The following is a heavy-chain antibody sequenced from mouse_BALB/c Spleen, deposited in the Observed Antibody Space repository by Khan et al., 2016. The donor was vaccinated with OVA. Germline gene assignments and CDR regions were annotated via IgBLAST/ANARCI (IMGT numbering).Heavy chain of an antibody. V-gene: IGHV2-6-1*01. Sequence: QVQLKQSGPGLVAPSQSLSITCTISGFSLTNYGVHWVRQPPGKGLEWLVVIWSDGSTTYNSALKSRLITSKDNSKSQAFLKMNSLQTDDTAMYFCAKQPNYHYKIVDYWGQGTSVTVSS. D-gene: IGHD2-4*01. CDR2: IWSDGST. CDR1: GFSLTNYG. CDR3: AKQPNYHYKIVDY. J-gene: IGHJ4*01.